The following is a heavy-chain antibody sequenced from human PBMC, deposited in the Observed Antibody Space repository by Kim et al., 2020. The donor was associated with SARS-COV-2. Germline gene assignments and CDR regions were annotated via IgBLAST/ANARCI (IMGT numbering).Heavy chain of an antibody. CDR2: ISSSSSYI. CDR1: GFTFSSYS. V-gene: IGHV3-21*01. J-gene: IGHJ5*02. CDR3: ARVEVAVRGVIIRHFDP. Sequence: GGSLRLSCAASGFTFSSYSMNWVRQAPGKGLEWVSSISSSSSYIYYADSVKGRFTISRDNAKNSLYLQMNSLRAEDTAVYYCARVEVAVRGVIIRHFDPWGQGTLVTVSS. D-gene: IGHD3-10*01.